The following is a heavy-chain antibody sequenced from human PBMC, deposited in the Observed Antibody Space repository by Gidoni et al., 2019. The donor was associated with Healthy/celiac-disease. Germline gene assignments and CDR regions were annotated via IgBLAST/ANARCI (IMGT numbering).Heavy chain of an antibody. CDR1: GFTFSSYA. Sequence: EVQLLESGGGLVQPGGSLRLSCAASGFTFSSYAMSWVRQAPGKGLEWVSAISGSGGSTYYADSVKGRFTISRDNSKNTLYLQMNSLRAEDTAVYYCAKGQTELLEIVVPAPNNYWGQGTLVTVSS. J-gene: IGHJ4*02. CDR3: AKGQTELLEIVVPAPNNY. D-gene: IGHD2-2*01. V-gene: IGHV3-23*01. CDR2: ISGSGGST.